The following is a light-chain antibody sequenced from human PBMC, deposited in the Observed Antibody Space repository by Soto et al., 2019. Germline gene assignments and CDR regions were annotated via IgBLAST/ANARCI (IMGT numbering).Light chain of an antibody. J-gene: IGKJ2*01. V-gene: IGKV1-39*01. Sequence: DIQTTQSPSSLSASVGDRVTITCRASQSISDYLNWYQQKVGKAPKLLIYAASTLQSGIPSRFSGSGSGTDFTLTINSLQPEDFATYSCQQTYTTPQTFGQGTKLEIK. CDR2: AAS. CDR3: QQTYTTPQT. CDR1: QSISDY.